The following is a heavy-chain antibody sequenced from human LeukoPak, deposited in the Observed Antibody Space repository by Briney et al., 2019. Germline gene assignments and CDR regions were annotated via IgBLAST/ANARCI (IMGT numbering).Heavy chain of an antibody. CDR3: ARDRYMRGDAFDI. V-gene: IGHV4-59*01. J-gene: IGHJ3*02. CDR1: GGSISSYY. D-gene: IGHD5-24*01. Sequence: SETLSLTCTVSGGSISSYYWSWTRQPPGKGLEWIGYIYYSGSTNYNPSLKSRVTISVDTSKNQFSLKLSSVTAADTAVYYCARDRYMRGDAFDIWGQGTMVTVTS. CDR2: IYYSGST.